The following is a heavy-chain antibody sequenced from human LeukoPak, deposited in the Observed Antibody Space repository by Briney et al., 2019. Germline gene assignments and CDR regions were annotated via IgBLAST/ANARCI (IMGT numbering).Heavy chain of an antibody. CDR1: GFTFSRNA. D-gene: IGHD3-22*01. V-gene: IGHV3-23*01. CDR3: AKDANYLRSSGYLIPIDF. CDR2: ISGNGLGT. J-gene: IGHJ4*02. Sequence: PGGSLRLSCAASGFTFSRNAMNWVRQAPGKGLEWVAAISGNGLGTYYADSVKGRFNISRDNSRNTLYLQMNSLRIEDTAFYCCAKDANYLRSSGYLIPIDFWGQGTLVTVSS.